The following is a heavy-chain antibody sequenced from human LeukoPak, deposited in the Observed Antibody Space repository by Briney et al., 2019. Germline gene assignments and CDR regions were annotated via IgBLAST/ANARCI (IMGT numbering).Heavy chain of an antibody. CDR1: QFTFSHYG. D-gene: IGHD4-11*01. J-gene: IGHJ4*02. CDR3: AKDAQRGFDYSNSLEY. Sequence: PGKSLTLSCVASQFTFSHYGMHWARKAPGKGLEWVAVIWNDGSNQYYADSVKGRFTISRENSQNTVYLQMNSLRAEDTAVYYCAKDAQRGFDYSNSLEYWGQGTLVTVSS. CDR2: IWNDGSNQ. V-gene: IGHV3-33*06.